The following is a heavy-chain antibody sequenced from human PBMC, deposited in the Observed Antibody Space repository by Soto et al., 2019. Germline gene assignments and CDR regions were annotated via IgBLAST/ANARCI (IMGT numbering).Heavy chain of an antibody. CDR2: IKQDGSEK. J-gene: IGHJ4*02. CDR3: TSARSSVEPGGFVEY. D-gene: IGHD2-15*01. CDR1: KFFISNYW. V-gene: IGHV3-7*03. Sequence: VGSLRLSCTASKFFISNYWMSWVRQAPGKGLEWVANIKQDGSEKHYVDSVKGRFTISRDNAKNSVYLQVNSLRADDTAVYYCTSARSSVEPGGFVEYWGQGTLVTVSS.